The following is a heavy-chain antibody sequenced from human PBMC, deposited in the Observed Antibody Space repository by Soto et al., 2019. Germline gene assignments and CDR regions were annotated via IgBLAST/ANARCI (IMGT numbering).Heavy chain of an antibody. CDR1: GFTFANYA. V-gene: IGHV3-23*01. CDR3: AKDLVVLSARFES. J-gene: IGHJ4*02. CDR2: ISASGVRT. D-gene: IGHD2-15*01. Sequence: QPGGSLRLSCTVSGFTFANYAMAWVRQAPGKGLEWVSGISASGVRTYYADSAKGRFTISRDNSNNTLYLQMTSLRAEDTAVYYCAKDLVVLSARFESWGQGALVTVSS.